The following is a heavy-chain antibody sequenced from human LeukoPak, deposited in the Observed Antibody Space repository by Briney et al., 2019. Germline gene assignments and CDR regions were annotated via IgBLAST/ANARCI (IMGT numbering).Heavy chain of an antibody. CDR2: IYYNGIT. J-gene: IGHJ5*02. CDR3: ARGDYNDGAGYLDH. Sequence: SETLSLTCTVSGGSIFSGDYYWNWIRQPPGKGLEWIGYIYYNGITYYNPSLESRVTISVDTSKNQFTLKLSSLTAADTAVYYCARGDYNDGAGYLDHWGQGTLVPVSS. CDR1: GGSIFSGDYY. V-gene: IGHV4-30-4*01. D-gene: IGHD3-22*01.